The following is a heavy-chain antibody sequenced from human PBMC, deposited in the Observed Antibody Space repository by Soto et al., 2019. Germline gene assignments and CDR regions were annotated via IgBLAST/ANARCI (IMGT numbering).Heavy chain of an antibody. Sequence: EVQLVESGGGLVKPGGSLRLSCAASGFTFSNAWMSWVRQAPGKGLEWVGRIKSKTDGGTIDYAAPVKGRFTISRDDSKNTLYLQMNSLNTEDTAVYYCTTKGQGATGDYWGQGTLVTVSS. CDR2: IKSKTDGGTI. J-gene: IGHJ4*02. V-gene: IGHV3-15*01. CDR3: TTKGQGATGDY. CDR1: GFTFSNAW. D-gene: IGHD5-12*01.